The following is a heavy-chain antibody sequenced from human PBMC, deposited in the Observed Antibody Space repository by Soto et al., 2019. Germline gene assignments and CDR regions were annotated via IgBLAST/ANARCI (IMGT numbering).Heavy chain of an antibody. CDR3: ARALAAAGTSFDY. V-gene: IGHV1-3*01. D-gene: IGHD6-13*01. J-gene: IGHJ4*02. CDR1: GYTFTSYA. Sequence: GASVKVSCKASGYTFTSYAMHWVRQAPGQRLEWMGWINAGNGNTKYSQKFQGRVTITRDTSASTAYMELSSLRSEDTAVYYCARALAAAGTSFDYWGQGTLVTVSS. CDR2: INAGNGNT.